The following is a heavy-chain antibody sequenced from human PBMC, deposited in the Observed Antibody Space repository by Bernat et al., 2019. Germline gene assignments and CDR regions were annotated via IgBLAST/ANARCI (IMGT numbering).Heavy chain of an antibody. V-gene: IGHV3-30*18. Sequence: QVQLVESGGVVVQPGRSLRLSCAASGFTFSSYVMHWVRQAPGKGLEWVAVISYDGSNKYYADSVKGRFTISRDNSKNTLYLQMNSLRAEDTAVYYCAKPPQYYYDSSGVDYWGQGTLVTVSS. J-gene: IGHJ4*02. CDR2: ISYDGSNK. D-gene: IGHD3-22*01. CDR1: GFTFSSYV. CDR3: AKPPQYYYDSSGVDY.